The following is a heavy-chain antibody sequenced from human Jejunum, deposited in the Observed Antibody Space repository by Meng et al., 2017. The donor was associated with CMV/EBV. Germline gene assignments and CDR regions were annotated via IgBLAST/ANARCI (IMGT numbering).Heavy chain of an antibody. D-gene: IGHD4/OR15-4a*01. V-gene: IGHV1-8*01. J-gene: IGHJ5*02. CDR3: ASETRAEHSFDP. Sequence: SCKASGDAPTTDDMGWVRQAAGQGREWMGWMNSNSGDTEYEQKFQGRVTMTRNTSIRTAYMDLSSLRSEDTAEYYCASETRAEHSFDPWGQGTLVTVSS. CDR2: MNSNSGDT. CDR1: GDAPTTDD.